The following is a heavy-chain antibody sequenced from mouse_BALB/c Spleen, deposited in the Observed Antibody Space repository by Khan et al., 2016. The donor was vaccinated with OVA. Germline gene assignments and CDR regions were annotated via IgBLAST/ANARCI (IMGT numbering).Heavy chain of an antibody. Sequence: QVQLKQSGAELVKPGASVKLSCQASGYTFSSYYMYWVKQRPGQGLEWIGEINPNDGGPNFNDKFKSKATLTVDKSSSTAYIQLSSLTSEDSAVYFCIRSGYGSFAYWGQGTLVTVSA. CDR3: IRSGYGSFAY. CDR2: INPNDGGP. J-gene: IGHJ3*01. CDR1: GYTFSSYY. D-gene: IGHD2-2*01. V-gene: IGHV1S81*02.